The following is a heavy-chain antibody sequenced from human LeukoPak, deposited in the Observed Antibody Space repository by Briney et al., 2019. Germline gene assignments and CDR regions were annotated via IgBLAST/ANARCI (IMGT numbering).Heavy chain of an antibody. Sequence: GGTLRLSCAASGFTLSNAWMSWGREAPGKGVEWGGRIKSKIDGGTTDYAAPVKGRFTITREDTKHRMYLQMNSLTTEDPAVYYCTTAGFSLYLDYWGQGTLVTVSS. D-gene: IGHD2/OR15-2a*01. J-gene: IGHJ4*02. CDR3: TTAGFSLYLDY. CDR2: IKSKIDGGTT. V-gene: IGHV3-15*01. CDR1: GFTLSNAW.